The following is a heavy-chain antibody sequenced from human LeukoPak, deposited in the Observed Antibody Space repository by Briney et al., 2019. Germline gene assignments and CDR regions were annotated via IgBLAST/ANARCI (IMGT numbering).Heavy chain of an antibody. CDR1: GGSINSSRYY. J-gene: IGHJ3*02. CDR3: ARELVVPAAITDDAFDI. D-gene: IGHD2-2*02. V-gene: IGHV4-39*07. CDR2: INHSGST. Sequence: SETLSLTCTVSGGSINSSRYYWGWIRQPPGKGLEWIGEINHSGSTNYNPSLKSRLTISVDTSKNQFSLKLSSVTAADTAVYYCARELVVPAAITDDAFDIWGQGTVVTVSS.